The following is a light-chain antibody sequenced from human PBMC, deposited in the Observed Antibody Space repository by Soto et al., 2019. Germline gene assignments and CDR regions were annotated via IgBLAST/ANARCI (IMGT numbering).Light chain of an antibody. V-gene: IGKV3-11*01. J-gene: IGKJ5*01. Sequence: EIVMTQSPATLSVSPGDSATLSCRASQSVSNNLAWYHQKPGQAPRVLIYGASIRATGVPARFSGSGSGTEFTLTISSLEPEDAAVYYCQQRSNWPPITFGQGTRLEIK. CDR3: QQRSNWPPIT. CDR2: GAS. CDR1: QSVSNN.